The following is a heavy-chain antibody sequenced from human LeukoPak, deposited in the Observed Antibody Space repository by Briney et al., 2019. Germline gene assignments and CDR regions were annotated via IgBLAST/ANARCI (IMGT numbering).Heavy chain of an antibody. V-gene: IGHV1-46*01. D-gene: IGHD1-1*01. Sequence: GASVKVSCKASGYTFTSYYMLWVRQAPGQGLEWMGIINPSGGSTSYAQKFQGRVTMTRDTSTSTVYMELSSLRSEDSAVYYCASQLDNWFDPWGQGTLVTVSS. CDR1: GYTFTSYY. CDR2: INPSGGST. J-gene: IGHJ5*02. CDR3: ASQLDNWFDP.